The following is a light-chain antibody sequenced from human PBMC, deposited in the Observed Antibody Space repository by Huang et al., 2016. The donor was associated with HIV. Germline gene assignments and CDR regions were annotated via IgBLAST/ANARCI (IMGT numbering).Light chain of an antibody. J-gene: IGKJ4*01. Sequence: ILLTQSPSSLSASVGDRVTISCRASQDIGSYLAWYQQKPGRAPNVLVYGESRFQSGVTSRFSGSGSGTDFTLTITSLQPEDFAMYFCQQLNTFPLTFGGGTKVEL. CDR2: GES. CDR3: QQLNTFPLT. CDR1: QDIGSY. V-gene: IGKV1-9*01.